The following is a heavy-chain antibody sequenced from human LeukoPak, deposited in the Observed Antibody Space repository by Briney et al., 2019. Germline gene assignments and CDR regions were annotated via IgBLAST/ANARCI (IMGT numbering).Heavy chain of an antibody. CDR2: INHSGST. Sequence: PSETLSLTCAVYGGSFSGYYWSWIRQPPGKGLEWIGEINHSGSTNYNPSLKSRVTISVDTSKNQFSLKLSSVTAADTAVYYYALYYYGSGSDYWGQGTLVTVSS. D-gene: IGHD3-10*01. CDR3: ALYYYGSGSDY. CDR1: GGSFSGYY. V-gene: IGHV4-34*01. J-gene: IGHJ4*02.